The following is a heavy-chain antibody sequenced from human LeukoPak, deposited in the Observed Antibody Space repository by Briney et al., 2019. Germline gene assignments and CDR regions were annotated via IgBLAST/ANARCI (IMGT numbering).Heavy chain of an antibody. D-gene: IGHD3-10*01. Sequence: GASVKVSCKVSGYTLTELSMHWVRQAPGKGLEWMGGFDPEDGETIYAQKFQGRVIMTEDTSTDTAYMELSSLRSEDTAVYYCATVPGKSGYDFDYWGQGTLVTVSS. CDR1: GYTLTELS. J-gene: IGHJ4*02. V-gene: IGHV1-24*01. CDR2: FDPEDGET. CDR3: ATVPGKSGYDFDY.